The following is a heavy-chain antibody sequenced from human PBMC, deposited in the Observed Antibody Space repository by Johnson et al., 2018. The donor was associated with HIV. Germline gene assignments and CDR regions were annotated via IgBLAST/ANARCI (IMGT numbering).Heavy chain of an antibody. J-gene: IGHJ3*02. CDR2: IYSGGST. V-gene: IGHV3-66*02. CDR1: GFTVSSNY. Sequence: VQLVESGGGLVQPGGSLRLSCAASGFTVSSNYMSWVRQAPGRGLEWVLVIYSGGSTYYADSVKGRFTISRDNSKNTLYLQMNSLRAEDTAVYYCARDEPYNLNAFDIWGQGTMVTVSS. CDR3: ARDEPYNLNAFDI. D-gene: IGHD5-24*01.